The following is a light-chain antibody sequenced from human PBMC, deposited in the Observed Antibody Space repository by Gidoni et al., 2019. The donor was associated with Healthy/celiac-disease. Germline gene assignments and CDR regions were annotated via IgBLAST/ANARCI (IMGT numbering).Light chain of an antibody. CDR2: AAS. V-gene: IGKV1-9*01. CDR1: QRISSY. CDR3: QQLNSYPPT. J-gene: IGKJ3*01. Sequence: IQLTQSPSSLSASVGDRVTITCRASQRISSYLAWYQQKPGKAPKLLIYAASTLQSGVPSRFSGSGSGTDFTLTSSSLQPEDFATYYCQQLNSYPPTFGPGTKVDIK.